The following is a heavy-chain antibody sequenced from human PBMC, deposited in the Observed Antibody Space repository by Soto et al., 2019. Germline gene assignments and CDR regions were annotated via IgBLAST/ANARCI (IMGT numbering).Heavy chain of an antibody. CDR1: GYTFTSYY. CDR3: ARGGMSSGWPTYYFDY. J-gene: IGHJ4*02. Sequence: GASVKVSCKASGYTFTSYYMHWVRQAPGQGLEWMGIINPSGGSTSYAQKFQGRVTMTRDTSTSTVYMELSSLRSEDTAVYYCARGGMSSGWPTYYFDYWGQGTLVTVSS. V-gene: IGHV1-46*01. D-gene: IGHD6-19*01. CDR2: INPSGGST.